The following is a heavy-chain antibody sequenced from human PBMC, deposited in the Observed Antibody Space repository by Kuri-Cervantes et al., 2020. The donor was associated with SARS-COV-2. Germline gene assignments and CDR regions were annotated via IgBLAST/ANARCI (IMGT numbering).Heavy chain of an antibody. CDR2: ISYDGSNK. CDR1: GFTFSSYS. V-gene: IGHV3-30*18. Sequence: GESLKISCAASGFTFSSYSMNWVRQAPGKGLEWVALISYDGSNKFNADSVKGRFTISRDNSKNTLYLQMNSLRAEDTAVYYCAKDQHGIVVVVAAIDYWGQGTLVTVSS. D-gene: IGHD2-15*01. CDR3: AKDQHGIVVVVAAIDY. J-gene: IGHJ4*02.